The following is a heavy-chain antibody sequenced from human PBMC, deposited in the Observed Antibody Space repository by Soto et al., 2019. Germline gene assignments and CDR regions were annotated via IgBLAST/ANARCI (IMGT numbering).Heavy chain of an antibody. J-gene: IGHJ6*02. CDR3: ARRGGFGELSYYYYGMDV. CDR1: GFTFSSYS. V-gene: IGHV3-21*01. D-gene: IGHD3-10*01. CDR2: FSISSSYI. Sequence: GGSLRLSCAASGFTFSSYSMNWVRQAPGKGLECVSSFSISSSYIYYADSVKGRFTISRDNAKNSFYLQMNSLRAEDTAVYYCARRGGFGELSYYYYGMDVWGQGTTVTVSS.